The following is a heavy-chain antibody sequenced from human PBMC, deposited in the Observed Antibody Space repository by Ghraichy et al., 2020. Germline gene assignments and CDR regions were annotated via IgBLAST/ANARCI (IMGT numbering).Heavy chain of an antibody. CDR1: GGSISSSSYY. Sequence: SETLSLTCTVSGGSISSSSYYWGWIRQPPGKGLEWIGSIYYSGSTYYNPSLKSRVTISVDTSKNQFSLKLSSVTAADTAVYYCARFEVDTAIGELGYFDYWGQGTLVTVSS. D-gene: IGHD5-18*01. CDR2: IYYSGST. J-gene: IGHJ4*02. CDR3: ARFEVDTAIGELGYFDY. V-gene: IGHV4-39*01.